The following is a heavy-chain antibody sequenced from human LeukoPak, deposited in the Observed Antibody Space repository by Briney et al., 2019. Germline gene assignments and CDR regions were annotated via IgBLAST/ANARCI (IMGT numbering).Heavy chain of an antibody. Sequence: RSGGSLRLSCAASGFTFSSYGMHWVRQAPGKGLEWVAVIWYDGSNKYYADSVKGRFTISRDNSKNTLYLQMNSLRAEDSAVYYRASNVYGYRYYYGMDVWGQGTTVTVSS. D-gene: IGHD5-18*01. J-gene: IGHJ6*02. CDR1: GFTFSSYG. V-gene: IGHV3-33*01. CDR3: ASNVYGYRYYYGMDV. CDR2: IWYDGSNK.